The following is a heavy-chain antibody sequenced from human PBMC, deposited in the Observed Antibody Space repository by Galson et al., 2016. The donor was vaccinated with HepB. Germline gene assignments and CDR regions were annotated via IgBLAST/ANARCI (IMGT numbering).Heavy chain of an antibody. Sequence: SLRLSCAASGFTFSLNALTWVRQAPGKGLEWVSAISSRGITTFYSDSVKGRFTVSRDNSKNTLFLQMVSLRAEDTAIYYCAKDFGSTGYYQVFESGGQGTLVAVSS. J-gene: IGHJ4*02. D-gene: IGHD3-22*01. CDR3: AKDFGSTGYYQVFES. CDR1: GFTFSLNA. V-gene: IGHV3-23*01. CDR2: ISSRGITT.